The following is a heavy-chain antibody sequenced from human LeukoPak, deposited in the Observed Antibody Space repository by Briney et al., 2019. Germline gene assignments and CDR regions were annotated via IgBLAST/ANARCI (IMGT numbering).Heavy chain of an antibody. D-gene: IGHD2-2*01. J-gene: IGHJ4*02. CDR3: ARLVPAAI. V-gene: IGHV4-61*02. CDR2: IYTSGST. CDR1: GGSISSGSYY. Sequence: SETLSHTCTVSGGSISSGSYYWSWIRQPAGKGLEWIGRIYTSGSTNYNPSLKSRVTISVDTSKNQFSLKLSSVTAADTAVYYCARLVPAAIWGQGTLVTVSS.